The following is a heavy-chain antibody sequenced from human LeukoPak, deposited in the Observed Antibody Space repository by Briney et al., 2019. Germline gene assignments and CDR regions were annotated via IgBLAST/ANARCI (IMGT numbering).Heavy chain of an antibody. CDR1: GFTVSSNY. D-gene: IGHD3-10*01. V-gene: IGHV3-7*03. Sequence: GGSLRLSCAASGFTVSSNYMSWVRQAPGKGLEWVANIKQDGSEKYYVDSVKGRFTISRDNAKNSLYLQMNSLRAEDTAVYYCARGQRVLWFGISYFDYWGQGTLVTVSS. CDR2: IKQDGSEK. J-gene: IGHJ4*02. CDR3: ARGQRVLWFGISYFDY.